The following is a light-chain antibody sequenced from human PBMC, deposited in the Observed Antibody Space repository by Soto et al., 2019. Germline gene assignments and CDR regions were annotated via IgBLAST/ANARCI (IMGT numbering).Light chain of an antibody. CDR2: GNS. CDR1: SSNIGAGYD. J-gene: IGLJ1*01. CDR3: QSYDSSLSGYV. V-gene: IGLV1-40*01. Sequence: QSVLTQPPSVSGAPGQRFTSSCTLMSSNIGAGYDVHWYQQLPGTAPKLLIYGNSNRPSGVPDRFSGSKSGTSASLAITGLQAEDEADYYCQSYDSSLSGYVFGTGTKVTVL.